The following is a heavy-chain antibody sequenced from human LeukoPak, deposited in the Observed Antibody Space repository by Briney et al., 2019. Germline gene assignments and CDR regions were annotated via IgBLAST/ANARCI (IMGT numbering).Heavy chain of an antibody. D-gene: IGHD5-12*01. V-gene: IGHV4-61*02. CDR1: GGSISSGSYY. CDR2: IYSSGST. CDR3: ARSVRRGFNFDS. J-gene: IGHJ4*02. Sequence: SETLSLTCTVSGGSISSGSYYWNWIRQPAGKGLEWIGRIYSSGSTNYNPSLKSRVTISVDTSKNQFSLKLSSVTAADTAVYYCARSVRRGFNFDSWGQGTLVIVSS.